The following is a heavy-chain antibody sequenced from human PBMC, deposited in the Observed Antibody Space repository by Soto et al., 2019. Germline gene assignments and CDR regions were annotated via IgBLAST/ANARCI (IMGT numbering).Heavy chain of an antibody. CDR3: ARDLITMIVVVDNWFDP. Sequence: PSETLSLTCAVSGYSISSGYYCGWIRQPPGKGLEWIGSIYHSGSTYYNPSLKSRVTISVDTSKNQFSLKLSSVTAADTAVYYCARDLITMIVVVDNWFDPWGQGTLVTVSS. CDR2: IYHSGST. V-gene: IGHV4-38-2*02. J-gene: IGHJ5*02. D-gene: IGHD3-22*01. CDR1: GYSISSGYY.